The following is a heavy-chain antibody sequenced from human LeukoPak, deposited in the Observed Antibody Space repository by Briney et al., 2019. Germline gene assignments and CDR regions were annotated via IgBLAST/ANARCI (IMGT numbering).Heavy chain of an antibody. Sequence: VASVKVSCKASRYTFTNYAVHWVRQAPGQRLEWMGWINAGNGNTKCSQKFQGRVTITRDTSASTAYLELSSLTSEDTAVYYCARDRRGYYYYYGMDVWGQGTTVTVSS. J-gene: IGHJ6*02. CDR1: RYTFTNYA. CDR2: INAGNGNT. V-gene: IGHV1-3*01. CDR3: ARDRRGYYYYYGMDV. D-gene: IGHD2/OR15-2a*01.